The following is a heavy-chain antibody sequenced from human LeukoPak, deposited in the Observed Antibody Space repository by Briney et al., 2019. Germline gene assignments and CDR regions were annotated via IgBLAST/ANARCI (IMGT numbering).Heavy chain of an antibody. V-gene: IGHV3-15*04. D-gene: IGHD1-1*01. CDR3: TSQYNWKDAVDF. Sequence: GGSLRLSCAASGFTFNDDWMTWVRQAPGKGLEWVGRIETKTDGLTTDYGAPVKGRFTISRDNSKNTLYLQMNSLKTEDTAVYYCTSQYNWKDAVDFWGQGTLVTVSS. CDR1: GFTFNDDW. J-gene: IGHJ4*02. CDR2: IETKTDGLTT.